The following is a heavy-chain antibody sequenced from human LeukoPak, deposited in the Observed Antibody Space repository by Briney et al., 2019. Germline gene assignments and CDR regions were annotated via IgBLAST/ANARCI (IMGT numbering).Heavy chain of an antibody. J-gene: IGHJ4*02. D-gene: IGHD4-23*01. Sequence: SQTLSLTCAISGDSASSNRAAWNWIRQSPSRCLEWLGRTYYRSKWYYEYAVSVKSRITINPDTAKSQFSLQLNSVPPEDTAVYYCARMTTVVTRAYDYWGQGTLVTVSS. CDR2: TYYRSKWYY. CDR3: ARMTTVVTRAYDY. V-gene: IGHV6-1*01. CDR1: GDSASSNRAA.